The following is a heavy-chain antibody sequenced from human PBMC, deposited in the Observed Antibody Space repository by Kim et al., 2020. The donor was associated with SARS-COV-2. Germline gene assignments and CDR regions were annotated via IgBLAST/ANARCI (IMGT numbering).Heavy chain of an antibody. J-gene: IGHJ6*03. CDR1: GFTFSSYE. V-gene: IGHV3-48*03. D-gene: IGHD3-3*01. CDR2: ISSSGSTI. Sequence: GGSLRLSCAAPGFTFSSYEMNWVRQAPGKGLERVSYISSSGSTIYYAVSVKGRFTISRDNAKNSLYLQMNSLRAEDTAVNYCARDAGRFWSGYYMEVWG. CDR3: ARDAGRFWSGYYMEV.